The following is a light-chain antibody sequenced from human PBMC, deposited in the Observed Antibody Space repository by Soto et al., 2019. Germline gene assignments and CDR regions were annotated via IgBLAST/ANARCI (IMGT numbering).Light chain of an antibody. J-gene: IGKJ1*01. CDR3: QQYGDSPLT. V-gene: IGKV3-20*01. CDR1: QSVSSNY. CDR2: VAS. Sequence: EIVLTQSPGTLSLSPGERATLSCRASQSVSSNYLAWYQQKPGQAPRLLIYVASSRATGIPDRFSGSGSGTDFTLTISRLESEDFAVYYCQQYGDSPLTFGQGTKVEIK.